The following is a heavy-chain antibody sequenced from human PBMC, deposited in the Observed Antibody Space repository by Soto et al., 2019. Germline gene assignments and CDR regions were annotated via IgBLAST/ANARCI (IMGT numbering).Heavy chain of an antibody. J-gene: IGHJ6*02. V-gene: IGHV1-2*02. CDR1: GYTFTGYY. D-gene: IGHD2-2*01. CDR3: ARERYQVISDGMDV. Sequence: QVQLVQSEADVKTPGASVRVSCKASGYTFTGYYVHWVREAPGQGLEWMGWINPETGATSYAQKFQGRVTLSRDTSINTAYLELSSLRFDDAAVYFCARERYQVISDGMDVWGQGTTVTVSS. CDR2: INPETGAT.